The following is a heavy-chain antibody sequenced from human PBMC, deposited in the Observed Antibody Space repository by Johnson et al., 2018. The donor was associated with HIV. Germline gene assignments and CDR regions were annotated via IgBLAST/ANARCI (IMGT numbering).Heavy chain of an antibody. J-gene: IGHJ3*02. D-gene: IGHD5-18*01. V-gene: IGHV3-30*02. CDR2: ISYDGSKK. CDR1: GFSFSSYG. Sequence: QVQLVESGGAVVQPGGSLRLSCVASGFSFSSYGMHWVRQPPGKGLDWVAFISYDGSKKYFADSVKGRFAISRDNSKNTLYLQRNSLRADDTAVYYWVVGIQLWFASEGDAFDIWGHGTMVSVSS. CDR3: VVGIQLWFASEGDAFDI.